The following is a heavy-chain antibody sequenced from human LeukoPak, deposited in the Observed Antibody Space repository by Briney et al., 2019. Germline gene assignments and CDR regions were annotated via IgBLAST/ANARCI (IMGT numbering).Heavy chain of an antibody. Sequence: SETLSLTCAVYGGSFSGYYWGWIRQPPGKGLEWIGSIYHSGSTYYNPSLKSRVTISVDTSKNQFSLKLSSVTAADTAVYYCARDMGKEEMAYYYYMDVWGKGTTVTVSS. J-gene: IGHJ6*03. CDR1: GGSFSGYY. D-gene: IGHD5-24*01. V-gene: IGHV4-38-2*02. CDR3: ARDMGKEEMAYYYYMDV. CDR2: IYHSGST.